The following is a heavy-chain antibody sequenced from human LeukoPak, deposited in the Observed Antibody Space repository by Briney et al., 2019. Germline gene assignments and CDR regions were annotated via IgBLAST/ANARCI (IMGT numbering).Heavy chain of an antibody. CDR3: ARSNNDYGDYGRYN. CDR1: GGTFSSYA. Sequence: SVKVSCKASGGTFSSYAISWVRQAPGQGLEWMGGIIPIFGTANYAQKFQGRVTITADDSTSTAYMELSSLRSEDTAVYYCARSNNDYGDYGRYNWGQGTLVTVSS. J-gene: IGHJ4*02. CDR2: IIPIFGTA. V-gene: IGHV1-69*13. D-gene: IGHD4-17*01.